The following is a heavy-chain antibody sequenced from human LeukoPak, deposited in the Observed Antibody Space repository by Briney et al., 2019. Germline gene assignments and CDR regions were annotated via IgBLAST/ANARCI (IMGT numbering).Heavy chain of an antibody. CDR1: GFTFSSYA. D-gene: IGHD3-22*01. V-gene: IGHV3-23*01. CDR3: AKDLYYYDSSGYSDY. J-gene: IGHJ4*02. Sequence: GGSLRLSCAASGFTFSSYAVSWVRQAPGKGLERVSAISGSGGSTYYADSVKGRFTISRDNSKNTLYLQMNSLRAEDTAVYYCAKDLYYYDSSGYSDYWGQGTLVTVSS. CDR2: ISGSGGST.